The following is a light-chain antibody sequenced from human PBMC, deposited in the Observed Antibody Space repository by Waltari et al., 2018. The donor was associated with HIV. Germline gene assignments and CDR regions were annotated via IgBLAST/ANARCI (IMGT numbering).Light chain of an antibody. Sequence: DVVMTQSPLSLPVTLGQPASISCRSSLSLVYSDGNTYLSWFQLRPGQSPRRLVYKVSKRDSGVPDRFSGSGSGTGFTLKISRVEAEDVGVYYCMQGTHWPYTFGQGTKLEIK. V-gene: IGKV2-30*01. J-gene: IGKJ2*01. CDR2: KVS. CDR1: LSLVYSDGNTY. CDR3: MQGTHWPYT.